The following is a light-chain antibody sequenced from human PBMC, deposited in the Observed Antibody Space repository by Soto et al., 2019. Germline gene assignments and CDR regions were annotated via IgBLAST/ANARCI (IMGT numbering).Light chain of an antibody. Sequence: DMVMTPSPDSLAVSMSERATINCKSSQSVLFSSNNKNFLAWYQQKPGQPPKLLIYWASARESGVPDRFSGSGSGTDFTLTISSLQTDDVAVYYCQQYYLTPLSFGGGTNVENK. CDR2: WAS. J-gene: IGKJ4*01. CDR1: QSVLFSSNNKNF. V-gene: IGKV4-1*01. CDR3: QQYYLTPLS.